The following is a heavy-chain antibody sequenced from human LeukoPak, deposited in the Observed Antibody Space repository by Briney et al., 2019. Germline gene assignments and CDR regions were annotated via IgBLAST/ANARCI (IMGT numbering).Heavy chain of an antibody. CDR3: ARLTPSDSSSWYWYFGL. J-gene: IGHJ2*01. D-gene: IGHD6-13*01. CDR2: IYYSGST. CDR1: GGSISTYY. V-gene: IGHV4-59*08. Sequence: SETLSLTCTVSGGSISTYYWSWIRQPPGKGPEWIGYIYYSGSTNYNPSLTSRVTISVDTSKNQFSLKLSTVTAADTAVYYCARLTPSDSSSWYWYFGLWGRGTLVTVSS.